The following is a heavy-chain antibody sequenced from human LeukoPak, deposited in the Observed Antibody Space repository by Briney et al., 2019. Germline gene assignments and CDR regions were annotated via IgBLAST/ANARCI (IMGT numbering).Heavy chain of an antibody. CDR3: ARGVVIAPQTFDY. V-gene: IGHV4-34*01. Sequence: SETLSLTCAVYGGSFSGYYWSWIRQPPGKGLEWIGEINHSGSTNYNPSLKSRVTISVDTSKNQLSLKLSSVTAADTAAYYCARGVVIAPQTFDYWGQGTLVTVSS. D-gene: IGHD2-21*01. CDR1: GGSFSGYY. CDR2: INHSGST. J-gene: IGHJ4*02.